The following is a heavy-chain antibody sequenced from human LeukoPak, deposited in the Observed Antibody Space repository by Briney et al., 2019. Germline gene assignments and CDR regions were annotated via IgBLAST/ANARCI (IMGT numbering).Heavy chain of an antibody. Sequence: GGSLRLSCAASGFTVSSNYMSWVRQAPGKGLEWVSVIYSGGSTYYADSVKGRFTISRDNSKNTLYLQMNSLRAEDTAVYYCARGSSGYLGRQVIGAFDIWGQGTMVTVSS. J-gene: IGHJ3*02. CDR1: GFTVSSNY. D-gene: IGHD3-22*01. CDR2: IYSGGST. V-gene: IGHV3-53*01. CDR3: ARGSSGYLGRQVIGAFDI.